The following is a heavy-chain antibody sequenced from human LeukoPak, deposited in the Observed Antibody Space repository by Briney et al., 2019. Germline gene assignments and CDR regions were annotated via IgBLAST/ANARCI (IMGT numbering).Heavy chain of an antibody. Sequence: GGSLRLSCAASGFTFSSYAMSWVRQAPGKGLEWVSAIGGSGGSTYYADSVKGRFTISRDNSKNTLYLQMNSLRAEDTAVYYCAKEFSRGSGIKNWFDPWGQGTLVTVSS. CDR1: GFTFSSYA. J-gene: IGHJ5*02. CDR3: AKEFSRGSGIKNWFDP. V-gene: IGHV3-23*01. D-gene: IGHD3-10*01. CDR2: IGGSGGST.